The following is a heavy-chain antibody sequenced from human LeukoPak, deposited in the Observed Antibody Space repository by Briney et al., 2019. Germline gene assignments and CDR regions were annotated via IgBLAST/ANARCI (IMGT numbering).Heavy chain of an antibody. Sequence: PGGSLRLSCAASGFTFSSYAMSWVRQAPGKGLEWVSGISGSGGSTYYADSVKGRFTISRDNSKNTLYLQMNSLRAEDTAVYYCAKDTSGLRFLEWLLWGYFDYWGQGTLVTVSS. V-gene: IGHV3-23*01. CDR1: GFTFSSYA. CDR2: ISGSGGST. J-gene: IGHJ4*02. D-gene: IGHD3-3*01. CDR3: AKDTSGLRFLEWLLWGYFDY.